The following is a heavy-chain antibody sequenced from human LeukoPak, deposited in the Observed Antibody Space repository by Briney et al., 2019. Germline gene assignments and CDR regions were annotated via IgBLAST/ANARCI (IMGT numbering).Heavy chain of an antibody. V-gene: IGHV1-2*06. D-gene: IGHD2-21*02. J-gene: IGHJ4*02. CDR1: GYTFTAYY. CDR2: INPNSGGT. CDR3: ARGGEAYCGDDCYSTDY. Sequence: ASVKVSCKASGYTFTAYYMHWVRQAPGQGLEWMGRINPNSGGTNYAQKFQGRVTMIRDTSISTAYMELSRLRSDDTAVYYCARGGEAYCGDDCYSTDYWGQGTLVTVSS.